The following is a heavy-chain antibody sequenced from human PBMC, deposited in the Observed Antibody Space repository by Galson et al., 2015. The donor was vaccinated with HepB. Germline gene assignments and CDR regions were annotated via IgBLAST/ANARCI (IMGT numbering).Heavy chain of an antibody. J-gene: IGHJ4*02. CDR1: GDSVSNNNAA. CDR3: ASGGYCGGGTCGHFDS. D-gene: IGHD2-15*01. Sequence: CAISGDSVSNNNAAWHWIRQSPSRGLEWLGRTYYRSKWFNDYAVSVKSRITINPDTSKNQFSLQLNSVTPEDTAVYYCASGGYCGGGTCGHFDSWGQGMLVTVSS. CDR2: TYYRSKWFN. V-gene: IGHV6-1*01.